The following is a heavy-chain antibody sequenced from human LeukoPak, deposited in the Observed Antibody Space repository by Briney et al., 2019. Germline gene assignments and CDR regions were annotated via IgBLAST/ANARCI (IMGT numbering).Heavy chain of an antibody. CDR3: ARDRYGGNSGWYYYYYGMDV. D-gene: IGHD4-23*01. V-gene: IGHV4-4*07. CDR1: GGSISGYY. CDR2: MYTSGDT. Sequence: SETLSLTCTVSGGSISGYYWTWIRQPADKRLEWLGRMYTSGDTYYSPSLRSRLTISLDKAKNQISLDVRSVTAADTAVYYCARDRYGGNSGWYYYYYGMDVWGQGTTVTVSS. J-gene: IGHJ6*02.